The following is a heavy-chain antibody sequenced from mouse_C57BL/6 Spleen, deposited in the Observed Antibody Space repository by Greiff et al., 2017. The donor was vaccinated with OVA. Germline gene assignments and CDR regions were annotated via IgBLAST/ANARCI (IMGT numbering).Heavy chain of an antibody. CDR3: AREEDGYEEGYAMDY. CDR2: INPNNGGT. V-gene: IGHV1-26*01. Sequence: VQLQQSGPELVKPGASVKISCKASGYTFTDYYMNWVKQSHGKSLEWIGDINPNNGGTSYNQKFKGKATLTVDKSSSTAYMELRSLTSEDSAVYYCAREEDGYEEGYAMDYWGQGTSVTVSS. J-gene: IGHJ4*01. CDR1: GYTFTDYY. D-gene: IGHD2-2*01.